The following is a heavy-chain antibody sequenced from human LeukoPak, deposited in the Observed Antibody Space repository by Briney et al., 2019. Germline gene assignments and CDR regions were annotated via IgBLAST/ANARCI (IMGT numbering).Heavy chain of an antibody. CDR3: ARDGRELGGNFSSDY. CDR1: GFTVSSNY. Sequence: GGSLRLSCAASGFTVSSNYTSWVRQAPGKGLEWVSVIYSGGSTYYADSVKGRFTISRDNSKNTLYLQMNSLRAEDTTVYYCARDGRELGGNFSSDYWGQGTLVTVSS. D-gene: IGHD4-23*01. V-gene: IGHV3-53*01. J-gene: IGHJ4*02. CDR2: IYSGGST.